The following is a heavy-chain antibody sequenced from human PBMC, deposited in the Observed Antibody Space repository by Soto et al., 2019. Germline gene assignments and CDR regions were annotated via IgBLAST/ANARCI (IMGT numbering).Heavy chain of an antibody. CDR3: AKDSILELRPAAFDI. V-gene: IGHV3-23*01. D-gene: IGHD1-7*01. CDR1: GFTFSSYA. CDR2: ISGSGGST. Sequence: PGGSLRLSCAASGFTFSSYAMSWVRQAPGKGLEWVSAISGSGGSTYYTDSVKGRFTISRDNSKNTLYLQMNSLRAEDTAVYYCAKDSILELRPAAFDIWGQGTMVTVSS. J-gene: IGHJ3*02.